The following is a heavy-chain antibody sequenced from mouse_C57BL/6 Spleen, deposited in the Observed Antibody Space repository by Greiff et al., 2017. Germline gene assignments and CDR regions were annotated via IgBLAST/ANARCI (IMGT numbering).Heavy chain of an antibody. V-gene: IGHV1-82*01. CDR2: IYPGDGDT. J-gene: IGHJ2*01. CDR3: ARGALGFDY. Sequence: VQLQQSGPELVKPGASVKISCKASGYAFSSSWMNWVKQRPGKGLEWIGRIYPGDGDTNYNGKFKGKATLTADKSSSTAYMQLSSLTSEDSAVYFCARGALGFDYWGQGTTLTVSS. CDR1: GYAFSSSW.